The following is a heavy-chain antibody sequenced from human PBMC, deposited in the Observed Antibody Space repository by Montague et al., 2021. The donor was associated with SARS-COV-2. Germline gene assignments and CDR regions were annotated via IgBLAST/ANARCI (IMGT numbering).Heavy chain of an antibody. V-gene: IGHV6-1*01. Sequence: CAISGDSVSIKCVAWHWIRQSPSRGLEWLGRTYYRSKWHSDYAEXLKRRLVISPDPSKNQVSLQLNSVIPEYTAVYFGASSGITLTGLDAFDLWGQGTMVTVSS. CDR3: ASSGITLTGLDAFDL. CDR2: TYYRSKWHS. D-gene: IGHD3-9*01. J-gene: IGHJ3*01. CDR1: GDSVSIKCVA.